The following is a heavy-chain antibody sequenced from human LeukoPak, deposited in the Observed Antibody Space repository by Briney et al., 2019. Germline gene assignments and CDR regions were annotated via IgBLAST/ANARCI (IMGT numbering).Heavy chain of an antibody. V-gene: IGHV1-18*01. CDR3: ARSWGISYCSSTSCYEFDY. CDR2: ISAYNGNT. D-gene: IGHD2-2*01. Sequence: GASVKVSCKASGYTFTSYGISWVRQAPGQGLEWMGWISAYNGNTNYAQKLQGRVTMTTDTSTSTAYMELRSLRSDDTAVYYCARSWGISYCSSTSCYEFDYWGQGTLVTVSS. CDR1: GYTFTSYG. J-gene: IGHJ4*02.